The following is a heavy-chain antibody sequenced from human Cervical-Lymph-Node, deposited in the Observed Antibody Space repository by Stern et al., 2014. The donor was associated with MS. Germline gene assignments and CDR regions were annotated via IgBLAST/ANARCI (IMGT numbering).Heavy chain of an antibody. CDR2: IYQSGNT. CDR3: ARGGYYDSSDAFDI. V-gene: IGHV4-30-2*01. CDR1: GGSISRGGYS. D-gene: IGHD3-22*01. J-gene: IGHJ3*02. Sequence: QMQLQESGSGLVKPSQTLSLTCAVSGGSISRGGYSWSWLRQPPGKGLEGIGYIYQSGNTYYSPSLKSRVTISIDRSKNQFSLKLSSVTAADTAVYYCARGGYYDSSDAFDIWGQGTMVTVSS.